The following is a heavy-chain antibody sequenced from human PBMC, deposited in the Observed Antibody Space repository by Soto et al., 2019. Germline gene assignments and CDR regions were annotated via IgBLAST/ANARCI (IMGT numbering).Heavy chain of an antibody. J-gene: IGHJ5*02. V-gene: IGHV4-34*01. CDR3: TRAGRFPRSWFDP. CDR1: GGSFRNYY. D-gene: IGHD3-10*01. CDR2: VNHSGEA. Sequence: PSETLSLTCAVYGGSFRNYYWIWVRQPPGKGVEWIGEVNHSGEATYNPSLQSRITISLDTSNNQFSLKMTSVTAADTAMYFCTRAGRFPRSWFDPWGQGTQVTVSS.